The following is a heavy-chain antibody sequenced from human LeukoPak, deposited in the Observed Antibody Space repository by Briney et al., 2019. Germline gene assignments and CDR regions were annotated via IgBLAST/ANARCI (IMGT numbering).Heavy chain of an antibody. CDR2: INNDGSTT. J-gene: IGHJ4*02. V-gene: IGHV3-74*01. CDR3: ARTYSSFDY. CDR1: GFTFSSYW. D-gene: IGHD6-19*01. Sequence: GGSLRLSCAVAGFTFSSYWMHWVRQAPGKGLVWVSRINNDGSTTAYADSVKGRFTISRDNTKNTLYLQMNSLRAEDTAVYYCARTYSSFDYWGQGTLVTVSS.